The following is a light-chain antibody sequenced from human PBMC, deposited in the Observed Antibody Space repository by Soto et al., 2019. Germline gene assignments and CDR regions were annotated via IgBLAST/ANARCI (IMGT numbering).Light chain of an antibody. CDR2: GSS. Sequence: EMVLTQSPGTLSLSPGERATLSCRARQSVSNNCLAWYQQKPGKAPILLIYGSSNRSTGIPERFSGSGSGTDFILTISRLEPEDFAVYSCQQYGXSGTFGQGTKV. V-gene: IGKV3-20*01. CDR1: QSVSNNC. J-gene: IGKJ1*01. CDR3: QQYGXSGT.